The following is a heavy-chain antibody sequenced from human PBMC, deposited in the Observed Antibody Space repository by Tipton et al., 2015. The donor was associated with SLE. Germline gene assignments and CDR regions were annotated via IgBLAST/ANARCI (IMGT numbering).Heavy chain of an antibody. D-gene: IGHD6-19*01. CDR1: GYNFSAYY. CDR2: MNPNSGGT. Sequence: QSGAEVKKSGASVKVSCKASGYNFSAYYIHWVRQAPGHGLEWMGQMNPNSGGTHYAQSFQGRVTMTGDTSVSTAYMELSGLRSDDTAVYFCARVGSGWFHFDYWGQGALVTVSS. V-gene: IGHV1-2*06. J-gene: IGHJ4*02. CDR3: ARVGSGWFHFDY.